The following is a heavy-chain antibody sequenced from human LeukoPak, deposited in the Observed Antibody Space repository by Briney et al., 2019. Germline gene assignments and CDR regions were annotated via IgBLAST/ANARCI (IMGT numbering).Heavy chain of an antibody. V-gene: IGHV3-23*01. Sequence: PGGSLRLSCGASGFIFSSYAMSWVRQAPGKGPEWVSAISATGDSTYYADSVKGRLTISRDNSKSTLDLQMNSLRAEDTAVYYCAKGWPIAGDIKDWFDSWGQGTLVTVSS. CDR2: ISATGDST. J-gene: IGHJ5*01. CDR1: GFIFSSYA. CDR3: AKGWPIAGDIKDWFDS. D-gene: IGHD6-13*01.